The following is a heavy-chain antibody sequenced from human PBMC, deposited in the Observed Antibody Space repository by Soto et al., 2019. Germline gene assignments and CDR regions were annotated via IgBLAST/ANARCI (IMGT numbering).Heavy chain of an antibody. CDR1: GYTFTSYG. V-gene: IGHV1-18*01. CDR3: ATRKFNYYDSSGSAPGYFDL. D-gene: IGHD3-22*01. J-gene: IGHJ2*01. CDR2: ISAYNGNT. Sequence: ASVKVSCKASGYTFTSYGISWVRQAPGQGLEWMGWISAYNGNTNYAQKLQGRVTMTEDTSTDTAYMELSSLRSEDTAVYYCATRKFNYYDSSGSAPGYFDLWGRGTLVTVSS.